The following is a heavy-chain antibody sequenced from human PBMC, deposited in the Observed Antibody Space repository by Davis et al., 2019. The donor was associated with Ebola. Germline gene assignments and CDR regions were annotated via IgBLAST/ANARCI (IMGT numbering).Heavy chain of an antibody. CDR3: ASGSRWTAHLTDY. J-gene: IGHJ4*02. CDR1: GFTFSNYW. Sequence: GGSLRLSCAASGFTFSNYWMTWVRQAPGKGLEWVANINQGGSEKYYVDSVEGRFTISRDNAKNSLYLQMNSLRAKDTAVYYCASGSRWTAHLTDYWGQGTLVTVSS. V-gene: IGHV3-7*03. CDR2: INQGGSEK. D-gene: IGHD2-15*01.